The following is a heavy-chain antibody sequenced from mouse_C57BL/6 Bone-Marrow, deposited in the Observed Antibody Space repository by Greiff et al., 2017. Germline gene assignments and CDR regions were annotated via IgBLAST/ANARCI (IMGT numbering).Heavy chain of an antibody. Sequence: QVQLQQSGAELARPGASVKLSCKASGYTFTSYGISWVKQRTGQGLEWIGEIYPRSGNTYYNEKFKGKTTLTAAKSSSTAYMELRSLTSEDSAVYVCARWGNWCFDYWGQGTTLTVSS. CDR3: ARWGNWCFDY. J-gene: IGHJ2*01. CDR2: IYPRSGNT. V-gene: IGHV1-81*01. CDR1: GYTFTSYG. D-gene: IGHD4-1*01.